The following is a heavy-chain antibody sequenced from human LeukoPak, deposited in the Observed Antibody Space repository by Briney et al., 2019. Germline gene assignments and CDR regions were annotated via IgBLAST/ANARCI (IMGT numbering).Heavy chain of an antibody. V-gene: IGHV4-39*07. CDR1: GGSISSSDYY. J-gene: IGHJ4*02. CDR3: ARAFRFTYYYDSSGYLFDY. D-gene: IGHD3-22*01. Sequence: PSETLSLTCTVSGGSISSSDYYWGWIRQPPGKGLEWIGSIYYSVTTYYNPSLKSRVTISVDTSKNQFSLKLSSVTAADTAVYYCARAFRFTYYYDSSGYLFDYWGQGTLVTVSS. CDR2: IYYSVTT.